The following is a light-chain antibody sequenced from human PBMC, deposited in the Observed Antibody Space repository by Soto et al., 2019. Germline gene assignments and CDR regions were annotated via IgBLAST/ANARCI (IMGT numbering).Light chain of an antibody. CDR3: QSSDTSLSGSEV. J-gene: IGLJ2*01. V-gene: IGLV1-40*01. Sequence: QAVVTQPPSVSGAPGQWVTISCTGNNSNIGAGYNVHWYQQLPGTAPKLLIFGTTNRPSGVPDRFSGSKSGSSAFLAITGLQAEDEADYYCQSSDTSLSGSEVFGGGTKLTVL. CDR2: GTT. CDR1: NSNIGAGYN.